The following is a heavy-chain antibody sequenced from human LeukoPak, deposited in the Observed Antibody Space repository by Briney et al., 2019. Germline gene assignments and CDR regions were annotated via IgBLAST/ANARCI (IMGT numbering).Heavy chain of an antibody. V-gene: IGHV5-10-1*01. J-gene: IGHJ3*02. CDR1: GYSFTSYW. CDR2: IDPSDSYT. D-gene: IGHD1-1*01. CDR3: ARHRTTGDAFDI. Sequence: GQSLTISFKGSGYSFTSYWISWVRQMPGKGLEWMGRIDPSDSYTNYSPSFQGRVTISADKSISTAYLQWSSLKASDTAMYYCARHRTTGDAFDIWGQGTMVTVSS.